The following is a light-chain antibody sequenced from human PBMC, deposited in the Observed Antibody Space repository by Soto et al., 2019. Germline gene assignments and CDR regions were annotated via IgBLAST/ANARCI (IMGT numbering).Light chain of an antibody. Sequence: QSVLTEPPSVSAAPGQKVSMSCSGGSSNIGSNFVAWYQQLPGKAPKLLIYDDSKRPYGIPGRFSASKSGTSVTLGITDLQTGDEGDYFCGSWDNSLSVVVFGGGTKVTVL. CDR1: SSNIGSNF. CDR3: GSWDNSLSVVV. J-gene: IGLJ3*02. V-gene: IGLV1-51*01. CDR2: DDS.